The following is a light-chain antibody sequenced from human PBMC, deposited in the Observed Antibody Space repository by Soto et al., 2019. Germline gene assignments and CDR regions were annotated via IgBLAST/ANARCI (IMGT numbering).Light chain of an antibody. CDR2: NPS. Sequence: ELVMTQSPATLSVSPGERATLSCRASPSVSSNLAWYQQKPGQAPKLLLSNPSTRATGIPSKFSGSGSATDFTLTISSLQSEDFAIYYCQQYDNWPLTFGGGTKVDIK. J-gene: IGKJ4*01. V-gene: IGKV3-15*01. CDR3: QQYDNWPLT. CDR1: PSVSSN.